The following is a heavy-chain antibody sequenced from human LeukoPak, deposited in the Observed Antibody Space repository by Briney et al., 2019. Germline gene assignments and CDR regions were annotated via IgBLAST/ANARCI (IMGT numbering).Heavy chain of an antibody. V-gene: IGHV4-4*07. J-gene: IGHJ5*02. CDR2: VYTTGTT. Sequence: SETLSLPCTVSGGSISIYYWTWIRQPAGKGLEWIGRVYTTGTTNYNPSLKSRVTMSVDTSENQFSLKLSSVTAADTAVYYCAGDYDILTAYPPTQLFDPWGQGTLVTVSS. CDR3: AGDYDILTAYPPTQLFDP. D-gene: IGHD3-9*01. CDR1: GGSISIYY.